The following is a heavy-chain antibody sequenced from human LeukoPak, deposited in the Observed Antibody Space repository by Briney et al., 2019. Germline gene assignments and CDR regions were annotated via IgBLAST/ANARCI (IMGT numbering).Heavy chain of an antibody. CDR1: GGSISSGGYY. CDR3: ARGRGYCSSTSCYTRRGYFDY. J-gene: IGHJ4*02. D-gene: IGHD2-2*02. Sequence: SQTLSLTCTVSGGSISSGGYYWSWIHQHPGKGLEWIGYIYYSGSTYYNPSLKSRVTISVDTSKNQFSLKLSSVTAADTAVYYCARGRGYCSSTSCYTRRGYFDYWGQGTLVTVSS. V-gene: IGHV4-31*03. CDR2: IYYSGST.